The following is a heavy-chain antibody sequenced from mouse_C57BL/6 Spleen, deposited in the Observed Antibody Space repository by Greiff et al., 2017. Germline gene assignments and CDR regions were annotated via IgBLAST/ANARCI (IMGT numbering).Heavy chain of an antibody. D-gene: IGHD1-1*01. Sequence: VQLQQSGPELVKPGASVKISCKASGYSFTGYYMNWVKQSPEKSLEWIGEINPSTGGTTYNQKFKAKATLTVDKSSSTAYMQLKSLTSEDSAVYDCARPSVYWYFDVWGTGTTVTVSS. CDR2: INPSTGGT. CDR3: ARPSVYWYFDV. J-gene: IGHJ1*03. V-gene: IGHV1-42*01. CDR1: GYSFTGYY.